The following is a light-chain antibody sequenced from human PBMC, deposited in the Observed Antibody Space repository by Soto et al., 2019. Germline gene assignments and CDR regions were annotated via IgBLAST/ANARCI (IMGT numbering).Light chain of an antibody. CDR3: QQRSNWPLT. Sequence: DIVMTQSPLSLPVTPGEPASISCRSSQSLLHSNGYNYLDWYLQKPGQSPQLLIYLGSNRSSGVPDRFSGSGSGTDFTLKISRVEAEDVGVYYCQQRSNWPLTVGGGTKVDIK. J-gene: IGKJ4*01. V-gene: IGKV2-28*01. CDR1: QSLLHSNGYNY. CDR2: LGS.